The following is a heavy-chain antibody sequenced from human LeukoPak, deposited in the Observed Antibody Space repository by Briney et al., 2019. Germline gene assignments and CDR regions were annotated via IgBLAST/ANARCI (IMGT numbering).Heavy chain of an antibody. CDR3: ARLRYGSGLDY. Sequence: SETLSLTCTVSGGSISSYYWSWIRQPPGKGLERIGYIYYSGSTNYNPSLKSRVTISVDTSKNQFSLKLSSVTAADTAVYYCARLRYGSGLDYWGQGTLVTVSS. CDR1: GGSISSYY. V-gene: IGHV4-59*12. CDR2: IYYSGST. J-gene: IGHJ4*02. D-gene: IGHD3-10*01.